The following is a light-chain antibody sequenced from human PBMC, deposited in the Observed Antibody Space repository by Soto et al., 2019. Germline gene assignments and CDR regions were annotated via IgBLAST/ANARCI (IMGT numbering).Light chain of an antibody. J-gene: IGKJ3*01. V-gene: IGKV3-20*01. CDR1: QSLSSTS. CDR2: GTS. Sequence: EIVLTQSPGTLSLSPGERATLSCRARQSLSSTSLAWYLQKPGQSPRLRIYGTSSRATGVPDRFSGSGSGTDFTLTISRLQPEDFAVYYCQQYGGPPLTLGPATKVEIK. CDR3: QQYGGPPLT.